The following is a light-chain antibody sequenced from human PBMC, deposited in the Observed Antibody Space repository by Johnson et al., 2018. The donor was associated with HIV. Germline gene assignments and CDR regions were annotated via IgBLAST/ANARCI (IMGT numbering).Light chain of an antibody. CDR3: GTWDSSLSVV. V-gene: IGLV1-51*01. CDR2: DNY. J-gene: IGLJ1*01. Sequence: QSVLTQPPSVSAAPGQKVTISCSGSSSNIGNNYVSWYQQIPGTAPKLLIYDNYKRPSGIPDRFSGSKSGTSATLGITGLQTGDEADYYCGTWDSSLSVVFGTGTKVTVL. CDR1: SSNIGNNY.